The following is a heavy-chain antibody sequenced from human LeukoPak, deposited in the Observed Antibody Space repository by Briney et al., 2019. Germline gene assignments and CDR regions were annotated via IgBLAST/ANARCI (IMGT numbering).Heavy chain of an antibody. J-gene: IGHJ1*01. CDR3: AKDIRSSWYYFQD. CDR2: ISGSGDRT. Sequence: PGGSLRLSCAAPGFGFSNYAMTWVRRAPGKGLEWSSTISGSGDRTYYADSVKGRFTISRDNSKNTLYVQMNSLRAEDTAVYYCAKDIRSSWYYFQDWGQGTLVTVSS. V-gene: IGHV3-23*01. D-gene: IGHD6-13*01. CDR1: GFGFSNYA.